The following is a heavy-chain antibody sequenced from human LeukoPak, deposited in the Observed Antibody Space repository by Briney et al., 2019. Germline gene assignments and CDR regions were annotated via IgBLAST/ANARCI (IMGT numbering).Heavy chain of an antibody. Sequence: GESLKISCKGSGYSFTSYWIGWVRQMPGKGLEWMGIIYPGDSDTRYSPSFQGHVTISADKSINTAYLQWSSLKASDTAMYYCARLLPAYYYDSSGAVDYWGQGTLVTVSS. V-gene: IGHV5-51*01. D-gene: IGHD3-22*01. CDR3: ARLLPAYYYDSSGAVDY. CDR1: GYSFTSYW. CDR2: IYPGDSDT. J-gene: IGHJ4*02.